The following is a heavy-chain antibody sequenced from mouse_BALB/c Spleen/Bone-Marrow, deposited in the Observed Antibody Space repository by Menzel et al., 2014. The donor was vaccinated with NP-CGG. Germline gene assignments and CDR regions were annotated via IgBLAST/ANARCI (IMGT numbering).Heavy chain of an antibody. CDR1: GFTFTEYY. CDR3: ARDSVAGSSYWYFDV. D-gene: IGHD1-1*01. Sequence: EVQVVESGGGLVQPGGSLRLSCATSGFTFTEYYMSRVRQPPGKALEWLGVIRNKANGYTTEYSASVKGRFTISRDTSQSTPYLQINTLRADDSAPYYGARDSVAGSSYWYFDVWGPGTPVTVSS. V-gene: IGHV7-3*02. J-gene: IGHJ1*01. CDR2: IRNKANGYTT.